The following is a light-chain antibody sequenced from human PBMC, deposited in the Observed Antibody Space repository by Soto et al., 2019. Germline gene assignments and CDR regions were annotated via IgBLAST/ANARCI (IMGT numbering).Light chain of an antibody. J-gene: IGKJ1*01. CDR2: GAS. CDR3: HQYGSSPRT. Sequence: ENVLAQFPGTLSVSPGERVTLSCTASESVSSNYLAWYQQKPGQAPRLLIYGASTRATGIPDRFSGVGSGTDFTLTISRVEPEDYAVYYCHQYGSSPRTFGQGTKVEIK. V-gene: IGKV3-20*01. CDR1: ESVSSNY.